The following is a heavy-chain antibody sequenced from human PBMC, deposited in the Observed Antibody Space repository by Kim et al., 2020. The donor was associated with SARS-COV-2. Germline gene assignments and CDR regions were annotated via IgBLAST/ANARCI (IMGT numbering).Heavy chain of an antibody. CDR1: GGSISSGGYY. CDR3: ARDGGSSRGGSRSRGNYFDY. J-gene: IGHJ4*02. Sequence: SETLSLTCTVSGGSISSGGYYWSWIRQHPGKGLEWIGYIYYSGSTYYNPSLKSRVTISVDTSKNQFSLKLSSVTAADTAVYYCARDGGSSRGGSRSRGNYFDYWGQGTLVTVSS. V-gene: IGHV4-31*03. CDR2: IYYSGST. D-gene: IGHD3-16*01.